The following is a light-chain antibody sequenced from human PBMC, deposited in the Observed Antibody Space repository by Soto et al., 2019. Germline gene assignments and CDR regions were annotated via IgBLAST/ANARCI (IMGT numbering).Light chain of an antibody. CDR2: DAS. Sequence: EIVMTQSPATLSVSPGERATLSCRASQSVSSNLAWYQQTPGQAPRLLIYDASTRATGIPARFSGSGSGTEFTLTISSLQSEDFAVYYCQHYSNWPLTFGGGTKVEIK. CDR1: QSVSSN. CDR3: QHYSNWPLT. V-gene: IGKV3-15*01. J-gene: IGKJ4*01.